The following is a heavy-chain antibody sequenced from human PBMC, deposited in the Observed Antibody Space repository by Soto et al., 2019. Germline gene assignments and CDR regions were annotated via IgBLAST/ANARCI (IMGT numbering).Heavy chain of an antibody. V-gene: IGHV1-69*12. Sequence: QVQLVQSGAEVKKPGSSVKVSCNASGGTFSSYAISWVRQAPGQGLEWMGGIIPIFGTANYAQKFQGRVTITADESTSTAYMELSSLRSEDTAVYYCASPPPHYYYYGMDVWGQGTTVTVSS. CDR1: GGTFSSYA. J-gene: IGHJ6*02. CDR3: ASPPPHYYYYGMDV. CDR2: IIPIFGTA.